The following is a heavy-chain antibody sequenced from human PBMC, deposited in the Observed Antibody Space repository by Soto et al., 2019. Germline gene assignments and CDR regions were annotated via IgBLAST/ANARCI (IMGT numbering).Heavy chain of an antibody. J-gene: IGHJ6*02. Sequence: PSETLSLTCTVSGGSISSGGYYWTWIRQHPGKGLEWVGYIYDSRTTYYNPSLKSRVTISEDTSKNQFSLNLSSVTAADTAVNYCARGFLEWLSHPYYGMDVWGQGTTVTVSS. CDR2: IYDSRTT. V-gene: IGHV4-31*03. CDR3: ARGFLEWLSHPYYGMDV. CDR1: GGSISSGGYY. D-gene: IGHD3-3*01.